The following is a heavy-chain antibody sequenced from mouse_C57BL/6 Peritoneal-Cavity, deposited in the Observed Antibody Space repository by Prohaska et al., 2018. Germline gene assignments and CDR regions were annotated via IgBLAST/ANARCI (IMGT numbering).Heavy chain of an antibody. V-gene: IGHV11-2*01. CDR2: IKSGGSAV. CDR3: MRGRGDH. Sequence: EVQLLETGGGLVQPGGSRGLSCEGSGFTFSGFWMSWVRQTPGKTMEWLGDIKSGGSAVSDARSRKDRFIIVRDDDKRNMYLQMSDVRGEDTARYLCMRGRGDHWGLGTTLTVST. J-gene: IGHJ2*01. CDR1: GFTFSGFW.